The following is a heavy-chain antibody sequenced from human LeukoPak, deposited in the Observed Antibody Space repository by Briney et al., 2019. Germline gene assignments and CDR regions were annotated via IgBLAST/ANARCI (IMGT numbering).Heavy chain of an antibody. V-gene: IGHV4-34*01. Sequence: SETLSLTCAVYGGSFSGYYWSWIRQPPGKGLEWTGEINHSGSTNYNPSLKSRVTISVDTSKNQFSLKLSSVTAADTAVYYCARMGVAARFVWFDPWGQGTLVTVSS. J-gene: IGHJ5*02. D-gene: IGHD6-6*01. CDR2: INHSGST. CDR1: GGSFSGYY. CDR3: ARMGVAARFVWFDP.